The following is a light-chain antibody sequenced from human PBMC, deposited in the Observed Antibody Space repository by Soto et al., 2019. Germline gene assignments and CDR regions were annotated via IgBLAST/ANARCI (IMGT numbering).Light chain of an antibody. V-gene: IGLV1-51*01. CDR1: SSNIGNNY. CDR3: GTWDSSLRAVV. CDR2: DNS. Sequence: QSMLTQPPSVSAAPGQKFTISCSGSSSNIGNNYVSWYQHLPGTAPKLLISDNSERPSGIPDRFSGSKSGTSATLAITGLQTGDEADYFCGTWDSSLRAVVFGGGTKLTVL. J-gene: IGLJ2*01.